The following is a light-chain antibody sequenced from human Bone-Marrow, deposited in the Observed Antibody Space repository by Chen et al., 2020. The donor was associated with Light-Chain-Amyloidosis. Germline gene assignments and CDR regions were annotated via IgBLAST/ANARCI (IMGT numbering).Light chain of an antibody. V-gene: IGLV2-14*01. CDR2: DVN. Sequence: QSALTQPASVSGSPGQSITISCTGTSSDIGGYNFVSWFQQHPGKVPKVIIYDVNNRPSGVANRFSGSKSGNTASLTISGLLAEDEADYYCSSHTSSDTWVFGGGTKLTVL. J-gene: IGLJ3*02. CDR1: SSDIGGYNF. CDR3: SSHTSSDTWV.